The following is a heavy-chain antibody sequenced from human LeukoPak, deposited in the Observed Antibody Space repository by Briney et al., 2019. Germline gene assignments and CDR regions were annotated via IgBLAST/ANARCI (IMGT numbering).Heavy chain of an antibody. CDR1: GYTFTSYD. CDR3: ARVVVRGVIIPMTTYYYYYGMDV. Sequence: ASVKVSCEASGYTFTSYDINWVRQATGQGLEWMGWMNPNSGNTGYAQKFQGRVTMTRNTSISTAYMELSSLRSEDTAVYYCARVVVRGVIIPMTTYYYYYGMDVWGQGTTVTVSS. D-gene: IGHD3-10*01. CDR2: MNPNSGNT. V-gene: IGHV1-8*01. J-gene: IGHJ6*02.